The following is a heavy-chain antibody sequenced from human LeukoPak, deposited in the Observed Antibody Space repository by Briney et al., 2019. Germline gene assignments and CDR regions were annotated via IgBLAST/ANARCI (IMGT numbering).Heavy chain of an antibody. CDR2: INSDGSHT. J-gene: IGHJ4*02. Sequence: GGSLRLSCAASEFTFNNYWMHWARQAPGKGLVWVSRINSDGSHTDYADSVKGRFTISRDNAKNTLYLQMNSLRAEDTAVYYCASHSTFVGGATESIDYWGQGTLVTVSS. D-gene: IGHD1-26*01. CDR3: ASHSTFVGGATESIDY. V-gene: IGHV3-74*01. CDR1: EFTFNNYW.